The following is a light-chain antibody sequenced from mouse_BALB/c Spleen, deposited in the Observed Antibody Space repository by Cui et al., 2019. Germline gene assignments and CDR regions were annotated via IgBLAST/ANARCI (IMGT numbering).Light chain of an antibody. CDR1: QSLVHSNGNTY. CDR2: KVS. CDR3: SQSTHVPWT. Sequence: DVVTTQTVLFLSRSLGDEVSISCRSSQSLVHSNGNTYLHWYLQKPGQSPKLLIYKVSNRFSGVPDRFSGSGSGTDFTLKISRVEDEDVGVYFCSQSTHVPWTFGGGTKLEIK. J-gene: IGKJ1*01. V-gene: IGKV1-110*01.